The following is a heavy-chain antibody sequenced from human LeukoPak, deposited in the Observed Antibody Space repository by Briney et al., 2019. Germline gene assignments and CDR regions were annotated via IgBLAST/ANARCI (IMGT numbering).Heavy chain of an antibody. Sequence: ASVTVSCKASGGTFSSYAISWVRQAPGQGLEWMGGIIPIFGTANYAQKFQGRVTITTDESTSTAYMELSSLRSEDTAVYYCARDLTIFGVANDAFDIWGQGTMVTVSS. CDR2: IIPIFGTA. CDR1: GGTFSSYA. D-gene: IGHD3-3*01. J-gene: IGHJ3*02. CDR3: ARDLTIFGVANDAFDI. V-gene: IGHV1-69*05.